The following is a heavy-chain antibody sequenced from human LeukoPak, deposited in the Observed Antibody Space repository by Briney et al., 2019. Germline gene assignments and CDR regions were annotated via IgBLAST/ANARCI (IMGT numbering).Heavy chain of an antibody. V-gene: IGHV4-34*01. J-gene: IGHJ4*02. CDR2: INHSGST. Sequence: SETLSLTCAAYGRSFSGYYWSWIRQPPGKGLEWIGEINHSGSTNYNPSLKSRVTISVDTSKNQFSLKLSSVTAADTAVYYCARELSSSWYVDYWGQGTLVTVSS. CDR3: ARELSSSWYVDY. CDR1: GRSFSGYY. D-gene: IGHD6-13*01.